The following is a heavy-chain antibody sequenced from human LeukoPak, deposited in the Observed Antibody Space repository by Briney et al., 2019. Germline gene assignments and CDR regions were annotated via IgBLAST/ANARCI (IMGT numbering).Heavy chain of an antibody. CDR1: GYTFTGYY. CDR3: ARGRAGTNDDWFDP. CDR2: INPNSGGT. V-gene: IGHV1-2*06. D-gene: IGHD1-7*01. J-gene: IGHJ5*02. Sequence: ASVKVSCKASGYTFTGYYMHWVRQAPGQGLEWMGRINPNSGGTNYAQKFQGRVTMTRDTSISTAYMELSRLRSDDTAVYYCARGRAGTNDDWFDPRGQGTLVTVSS.